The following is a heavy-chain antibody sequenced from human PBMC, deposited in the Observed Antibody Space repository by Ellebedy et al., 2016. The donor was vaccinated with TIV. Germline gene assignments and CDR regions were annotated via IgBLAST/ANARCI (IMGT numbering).Heavy chain of an antibody. J-gene: IGHJ6*03. CDR3: ARGDGGYYNYFYYMDI. V-gene: IGHV1-2*02. Sequence: ASVKVSXXASGYTFTGYYIHWVRQAPGQGLEWMGWIDPNSGDTDFAQKFQGRVTMARDTSITTAYMELSRLRSDDTAVYYCARGDGGYYNYFYYMDIWGEGTTVTVSS. CDR1: GYTFTGYY. D-gene: IGHD1-26*01. CDR2: IDPNSGDT.